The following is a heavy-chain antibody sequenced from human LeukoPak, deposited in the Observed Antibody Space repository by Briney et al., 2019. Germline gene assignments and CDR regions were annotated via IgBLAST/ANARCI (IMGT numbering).Heavy chain of an antibody. J-gene: IGHJ3*02. CDR3: AVIDYDILTGYHQDAFDI. CDR2: ISGSGGST. Sequence: PGGSLRLCCAASGFTFSSYAMSWVRQAPGKGLEWVSAISGSGGSTYYADSVKGRFTISRDNAKNSLYLQMNNLRAEDTAVYYCAVIDYDILTGYHQDAFDIWGQGTMVTVSS. CDR1: GFTFSSYA. V-gene: IGHV3-23*01. D-gene: IGHD3-9*01.